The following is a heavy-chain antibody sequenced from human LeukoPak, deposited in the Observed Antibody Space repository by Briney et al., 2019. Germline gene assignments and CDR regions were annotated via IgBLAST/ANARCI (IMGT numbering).Heavy chain of an antibody. J-gene: IGHJ3*02. D-gene: IGHD3-16*01. CDR2: IYYSGST. V-gene: IGHV4-59*01. CDR1: GGSINSYY. CDR3: ARVPGLGDAFDI. Sequence: SETLSLTCTVSGGSINSYYWSWIRQPPGKGLEWIGYIYYSGSTNYNPSLKSRVTISVDTSKNQFSLKLSSVTAADTAVYYCARVPGLGDAFDIWGQGTMVTVSS.